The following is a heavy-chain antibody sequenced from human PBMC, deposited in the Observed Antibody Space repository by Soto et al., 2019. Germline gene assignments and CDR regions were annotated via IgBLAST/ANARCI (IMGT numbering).Heavy chain of an antibody. CDR1: GGSISSSSYY. J-gene: IGHJ4*02. V-gene: IGHV4-39*01. CDR3: ARRRIAVAGSGDYFDY. D-gene: IGHD6-19*01. CDR2: IYYSGST. Sequence: PSETLCLTCTVSGGSISSSSYYWGWIRQPPGKGLEWIGSIYYSGSTYYNPSLKSRVTISVDTSKNQFSLKLSSVTAADTAVYYCARRRIAVAGSGDYFDYWGQGTLVTVSS.